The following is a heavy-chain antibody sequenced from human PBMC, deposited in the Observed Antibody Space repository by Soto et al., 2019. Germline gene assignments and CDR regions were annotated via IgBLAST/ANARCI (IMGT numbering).Heavy chain of an antibody. CDR2: IIPIFGTA. CDR1: GGTFSSYA. Sequence: QVQLVQSGAEVKKPGSSVKVSCKASGGTFSSYAITWVRQAPGQGLEWMGGIIPIFGTANYAQKFQGRVTLTADESTSTAYRELSSLRSEDTAVYYCATEVDGSGSYYYGMDVWGQATTVTVSS. D-gene: IGHD3-22*01. J-gene: IGHJ6*02. V-gene: IGHV1-69*12. CDR3: ATEVDGSGSYYYGMDV.